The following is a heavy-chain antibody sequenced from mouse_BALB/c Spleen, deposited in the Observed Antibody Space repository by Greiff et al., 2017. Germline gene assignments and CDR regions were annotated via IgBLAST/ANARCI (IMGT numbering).Heavy chain of an antibody. CDR2: ISYDGSN. Sequence: ESGPGLVKPSQSLSLTCSVTGYSITSGYYWNWIRQFPGNKLEWMGYISYDGSNNYNPSLKNRISITRDTSKNQFFLKLNSVTTEDTATYYCARVWAYYRSYYAMDYWGQGTSVTVSS. D-gene: IGHD2-14*01. J-gene: IGHJ4*01. V-gene: IGHV3-6*02. CDR1: GYSITSGYY. CDR3: ARVWAYYRSYYAMDY.